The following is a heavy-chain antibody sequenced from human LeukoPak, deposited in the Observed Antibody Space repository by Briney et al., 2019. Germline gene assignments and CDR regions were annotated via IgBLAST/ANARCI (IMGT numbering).Heavy chain of an antibody. CDR3: ARSVLRFLEWSEARFDP. Sequence: SETLSLTCTVSGGSISSYYWSWIRQPPGKGLEWIGYIYYSGSTNYNPSLKSRVTISVDTSKNQFSLKLSSVTAADTAVYYCARSVLRFLEWSEARFDPWGQGTLVTVSS. D-gene: IGHD3-3*01. CDR1: GGSISSYY. CDR2: IYYSGST. V-gene: IGHV4-59*08. J-gene: IGHJ5*02.